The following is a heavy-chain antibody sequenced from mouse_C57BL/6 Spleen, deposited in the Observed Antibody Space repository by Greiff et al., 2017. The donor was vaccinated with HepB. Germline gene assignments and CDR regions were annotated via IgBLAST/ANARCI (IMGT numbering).Heavy chain of an antibody. CDR3: ARPNWFFDY. CDR2: INPNNGGT. V-gene: IGHV1-26*01. CDR1: GYTFTDYY. J-gene: IGHJ2*01. Sequence: EVQLQQSGPELVKPGASVKISCKASGYTFTDYYMNWVKQSHGKSLEWIGDINPNNGGTSYNQKFKGKATLTVDKSSSTAYMELRSLTSEDSAVYYCARPNWFFDYWGQGTTLTVSS. D-gene: IGHD4-1*01.